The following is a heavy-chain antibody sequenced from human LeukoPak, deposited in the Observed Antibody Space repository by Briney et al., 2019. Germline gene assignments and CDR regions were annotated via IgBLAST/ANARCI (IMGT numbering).Heavy chain of an antibody. CDR1: GFNFSNYA. Sequence: GGSLRLSCAASGFNFSNYAMTWVRQAAGKGLECVSAVTGISSNTYYANSVKGRFTIFRDNSKNMLYLEMNSLRVEDTAIYYCAKDRSSTTSCSNYWGRGTLVTVSS. CDR2: VTGISSNT. D-gene: IGHD2-2*01. CDR3: AKDRSSTTSCSNY. V-gene: IGHV3-23*01. J-gene: IGHJ4*02.